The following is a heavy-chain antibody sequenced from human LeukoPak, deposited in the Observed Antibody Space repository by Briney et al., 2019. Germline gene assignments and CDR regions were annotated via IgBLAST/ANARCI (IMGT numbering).Heavy chain of an antibody. CDR2: ISGSGGST. D-gene: IGHD6-19*01. CDR1: GFTFSSYA. Sequence: GGSLRLSCAASGFTFSSYAMSWVRQAPGKGLEWVSAISGSGGSTYYADSVKGRFTISRDNAKNSLYLQMNSLRAEDTAVYYCARDPRYSSGWGGYFDYWGQGTLVTVSS. J-gene: IGHJ4*02. V-gene: IGHV3-23*01. CDR3: ARDPRYSSGWGGYFDY.